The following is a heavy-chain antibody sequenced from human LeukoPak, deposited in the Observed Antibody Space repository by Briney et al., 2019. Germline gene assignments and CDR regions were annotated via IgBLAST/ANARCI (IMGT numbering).Heavy chain of an antibody. V-gene: IGHV4-61*02. J-gene: IGHJ5*02. CDR3: ARVGPPDYYDSSGYRTA. CDR1: GGSISSGSYY. Sequence: PSQTLSLTCTVSGGSISSGSYYWSWIRQPAGKGLEWIGRVYTSGSTNYNPSLKSRVTISVDTSKNRFSLRLSSVTAADTAVYYCARVGPPDYYDSSGYRTAWGQGTLVTVSS. CDR2: VYTSGST. D-gene: IGHD3-22*01.